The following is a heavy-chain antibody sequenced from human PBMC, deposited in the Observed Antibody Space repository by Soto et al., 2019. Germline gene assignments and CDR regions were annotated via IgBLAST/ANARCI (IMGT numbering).Heavy chain of an antibody. J-gene: IGHJ4*02. CDR1: GFTFSSYW. CDR3: ARDGSGWSVY. Sequence: GGSLRLSWAASGFTFSSYWMSWLRQAPGKGLEWVANINQDGSEKHYIDSVKGRFTISRDNTENSLYLQLNSLRAEDTAVYYCARDGSGWSVYWGQGTLLTVSS. CDR2: INQDGSEK. V-gene: IGHV3-7*01. D-gene: IGHD6-19*01.